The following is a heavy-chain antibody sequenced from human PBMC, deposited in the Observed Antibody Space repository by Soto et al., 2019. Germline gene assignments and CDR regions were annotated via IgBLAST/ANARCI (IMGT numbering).Heavy chain of an antibody. V-gene: IGHV3-74*01. Sequence: PGGSLRLSCAASGFTFSSYWMHWVRQAPGKGLVWVSRINSDGSSTSYADSVKGRFTISRDNAKNTLYLQMNSLRAEDTAVYYCARVRYIAARGRFDYYGMDVWGQGTTVTVSS. D-gene: IGHD6-6*01. CDR3: ARVRYIAARGRFDYYGMDV. CDR2: INSDGSST. CDR1: GFTFSSYW. J-gene: IGHJ6*02.